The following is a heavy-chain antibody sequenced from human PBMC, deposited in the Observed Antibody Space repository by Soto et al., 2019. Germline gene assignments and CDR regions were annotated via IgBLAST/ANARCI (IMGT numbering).Heavy chain of an antibody. CDR1: GFTFSSHG. CDR3: ARWGPDRGSDY. D-gene: IGHD3-16*01. Sequence: QVQLVQSGGGVVQPGRSLILSCAASGFTFSSHGMHWVRQAPGKGLEWVAVIWYDGSNKYYAESVKGRFTISRDNTKNMLYLQMSSLRVEDTAIYYCARWGPDRGSDYWGQGSLVTVSS. CDR2: IWYDGSNK. V-gene: IGHV3-33*01. J-gene: IGHJ4*02.